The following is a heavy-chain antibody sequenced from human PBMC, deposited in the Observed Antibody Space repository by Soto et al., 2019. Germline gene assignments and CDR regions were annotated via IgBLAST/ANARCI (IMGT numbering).Heavy chain of an antibody. J-gene: IGHJ6*02. CDR2: ISYDGRKK. Sequence: GGSLRLSCAASGFTFSSFGMHWVRQAPGKGLEWVAVISYDGRKKYYADSMKGRFTISRDNSKNTLKLQMNNLSAEDTAMYYCAKDEVLVEVVARDYYGMDVWGQGTTVTVSS. CDR1: GFTFSSFG. V-gene: IGHV3-30*18. CDR3: AKDEVLVEVVARDYYGMDV. D-gene: IGHD2-15*01.